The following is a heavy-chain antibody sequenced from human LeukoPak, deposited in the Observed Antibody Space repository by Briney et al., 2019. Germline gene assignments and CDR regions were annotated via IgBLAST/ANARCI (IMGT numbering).Heavy chain of an antibody. CDR1: GGTFISYA. J-gene: IGHJ6*02. Sequence: ASVKVSCKASGGTFISYAISWVRQAPGQGLEWMGGIIPIFGTANYAQKFQGRVTITADESTSTAYMELSSLRSEDTAVYYCARDYITIFGVVINYYGMDVWGQGTTVTVSS. CDR2: IIPIFGTA. D-gene: IGHD3-3*01. V-gene: IGHV1-69*13. CDR3: ARDYITIFGVVINYYGMDV.